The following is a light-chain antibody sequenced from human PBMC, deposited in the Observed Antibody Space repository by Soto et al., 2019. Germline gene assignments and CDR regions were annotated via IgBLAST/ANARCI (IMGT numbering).Light chain of an antibody. Sequence: QSVLTQPASVSTSPGQSITISCTGTSSDVGGYNYVSWFQQHPGKAPKLMIYEVSNRPSGVSNRFSGSKSDNTASLTISGLQAEDEADYYCQAWDSSTAVFGGGTKLTVL. V-gene: IGLV2-14*01. CDR1: SSDVGGYNY. CDR3: QAWDSSTAV. J-gene: IGLJ2*01. CDR2: EVS.